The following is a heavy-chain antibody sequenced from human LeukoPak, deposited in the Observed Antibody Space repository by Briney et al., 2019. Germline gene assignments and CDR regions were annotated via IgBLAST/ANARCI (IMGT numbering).Heavy chain of an antibody. Sequence: GGSLRLSCTVSGFTVSSNSMSWVRQAPGKGLEWVSFIYSDNTHYSDSVKGRFTISRDNSKNTLYLQMNSLRADDTAVYYCARDLGQYYDTSDNWFDPWGQGTLVTVSS. CDR2: IYSDNT. J-gene: IGHJ5*02. V-gene: IGHV3-53*01. CDR3: ARDLGQYYDTSDNWFDP. D-gene: IGHD3-22*01. CDR1: GFTVSSNS.